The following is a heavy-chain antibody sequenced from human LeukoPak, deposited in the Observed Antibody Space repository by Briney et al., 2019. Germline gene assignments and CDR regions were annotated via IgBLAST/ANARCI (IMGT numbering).Heavy chain of an antibody. J-gene: IGHJ4*02. D-gene: IGHD1-26*01. V-gene: IGHV3-7*01. CDR3: ARDLFSGSFQEDF. CDR2: IKYDGSGK. CDR1: GFRLSSYW. Sequence: GGSLRLSCAASGFRLSSYWMSWVRQAPGKGLELVANIKYDGSGKYYVDSVKGRFTISRDDAKNSLYLEMNSLRSEDTAVYYCARDLFSGSFQEDFWGQGTLVTVSS.